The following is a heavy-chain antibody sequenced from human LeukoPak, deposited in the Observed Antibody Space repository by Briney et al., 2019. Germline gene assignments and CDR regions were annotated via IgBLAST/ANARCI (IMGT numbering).Heavy chain of an antibody. D-gene: IGHD4-11*01. V-gene: IGHV3-20*04. CDR2: INWNGVST. J-gene: IGHJ6*03. Sequence: GGSLRLSCAASGFTFDDYGMSWVRQAPGKGLEWVSGINWNGVSTSYVDSVKGRFTISRDNAKNSLYLQMNSLGAEVTALYYCARALSNYVDYHYYYYMDVWGKGTTVTVSS. CDR1: GFTFDDYG. CDR3: ARALSNYVDYHYYYYMDV.